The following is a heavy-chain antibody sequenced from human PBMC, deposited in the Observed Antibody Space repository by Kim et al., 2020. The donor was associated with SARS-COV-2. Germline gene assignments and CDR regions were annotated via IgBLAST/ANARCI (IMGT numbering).Heavy chain of an antibody. Sequence: SETLSLTCTVSGGSFSTHWWTWIRQSPGKGLEWIGNIYYSGSTNYNPSLESRVTISLDTSRNQFSLKLSSVTAADTAMYYCARWKSSFYSGSGNKIYWSFDVWGRGTLVTVSS. CDR2: IYYSGST. V-gene: IGHV4-59*11. CDR3: ARWKSSFYSGSGNKIYWSFDV. J-gene: IGHJ2*01. D-gene: IGHD3-10*01. CDR1: GGSFSTHW.